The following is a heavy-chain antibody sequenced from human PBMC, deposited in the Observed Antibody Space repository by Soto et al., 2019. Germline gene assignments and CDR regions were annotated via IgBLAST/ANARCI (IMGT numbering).Heavy chain of an antibody. CDR3: AKRHSSGWYYFDS. Sequence: QVQLVESGGGVVQPGRSLSLSCAASGFTFSSSGMHWVRQAPGKGLEWVAVISYDGSNKYYADSVKGRFTISRDNSKSTLYLQMESLKADDTAVYHCAKRHSSGWYYFDSWGPGTLVTVSS. D-gene: IGHD6-19*01. CDR2: ISYDGSNK. V-gene: IGHV3-30*18. J-gene: IGHJ4*02. CDR1: GFTFSSSG.